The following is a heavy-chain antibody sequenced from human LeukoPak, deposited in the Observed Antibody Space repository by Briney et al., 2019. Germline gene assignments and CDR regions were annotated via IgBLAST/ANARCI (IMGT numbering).Heavy chain of an antibody. CDR2: IRYDGSNK. V-gene: IGHV3-30*02. CDR3: AKDRITMVRGVTLPPDY. CDR1: GFSFSNYG. D-gene: IGHD3-10*01. Sequence: PGGSLRLSCAASGFSFSNYGMHWVRQAPGKGLEWVSFIRYDGSNKYYADSVKGRFTISRDNSKNTLYLQMNSLRAEDTAVYYCAKDRITMVRGVTLPPDYWGQGTLVTVSS. J-gene: IGHJ4*02.